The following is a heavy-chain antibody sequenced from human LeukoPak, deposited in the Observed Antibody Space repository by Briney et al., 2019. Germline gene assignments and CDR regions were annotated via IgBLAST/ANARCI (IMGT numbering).Heavy chain of an antibody. D-gene: IGHD1-26*01. CDR2: IRSSSSTI. CDR3: GGVGTIQWEVRGGGDY. J-gene: IGHJ4*02. V-gene: IGHV3-48*04. Sequence: PGGSLRLSCEASGFTFSNYSMNWVRQAPGKGLEWVSYIRSSSSTIYYADSVTGRFTISRDNAKNSLYLQMNSLRAADTAVYYCGGVGTIQWEVRGGGDYWGQGTLVTVSS. CDR1: GFTFSNYS.